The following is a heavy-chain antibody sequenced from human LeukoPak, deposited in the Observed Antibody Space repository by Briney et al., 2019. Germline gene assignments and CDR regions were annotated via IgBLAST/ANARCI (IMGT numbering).Heavy chain of an antibody. Sequence: GGSLRLSCAASEFPFSSHAMTWVRQAPGKGLEWVSLIRGSGGNTYYADSVKGRFTMSRDNSKNTLYLQLSSLRAEDTALYYCAKGPKQQLVGSRGHYFDYWGQGTLVTVSS. CDR1: EFPFSSHA. CDR3: AKGPKQQLVGSRGHYFDY. CDR2: IRGSGGNT. J-gene: IGHJ4*02. V-gene: IGHV3-23*01. D-gene: IGHD6-13*01.